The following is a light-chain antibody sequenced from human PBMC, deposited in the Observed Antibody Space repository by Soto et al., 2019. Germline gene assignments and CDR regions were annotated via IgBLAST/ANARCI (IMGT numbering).Light chain of an antibody. Sequence: EIVLTQSPGTLSLSPGERVTLSCRASQTVSNSYLAWYQQERGQAPRLLIFDASTRATSIADRFSGSGSGTDFPLTISRLEPDDSAVYYCQLYGVSLNTFGQGTKVEVK. CDR3: QLYGVSLNT. V-gene: IGKV3-20*01. J-gene: IGKJ1*01. CDR2: DAS. CDR1: QTVSNSY.